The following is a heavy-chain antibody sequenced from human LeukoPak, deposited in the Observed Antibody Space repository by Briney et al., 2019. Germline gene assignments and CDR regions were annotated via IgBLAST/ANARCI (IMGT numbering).Heavy chain of an antibody. CDR3: ARGGNSPDAFDI. D-gene: IGHD1-7*01. Sequence: ASVKVSCKASGYTFNTYGISWVRQAPGQGLEWMGWISGFNGDTNYAQNLQGRVTMTTDTSTSTAYMELSRLRSDDTAVYYCARGGNSPDAFDIWGQGTMVTVSS. V-gene: IGHV1-18*01. CDR1: GYTFNTYG. CDR2: ISGFNGDT. J-gene: IGHJ3*02.